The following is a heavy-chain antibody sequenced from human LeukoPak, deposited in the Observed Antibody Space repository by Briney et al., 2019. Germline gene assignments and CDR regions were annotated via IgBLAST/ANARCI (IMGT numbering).Heavy chain of an antibody. D-gene: IGHD3-22*01. J-gene: IGHJ4*02. CDR3: AKVPRYYYDSSGYYLPPFFDY. Sequence: GGSLRLSCAASGFTFSSYAMSLVRQAPGKGLEWVSAISGSGGSTYYADSVKGRFTISRDNSKNTLYLQMNSLRAEDTAVYYCAKVPRYYYDSSGYYLPPFFDYWGQGTLVTVSS. CDR2: ISGSGGST. V-gene: IGHV3-23*01. CDR1: GFTFSSYA.